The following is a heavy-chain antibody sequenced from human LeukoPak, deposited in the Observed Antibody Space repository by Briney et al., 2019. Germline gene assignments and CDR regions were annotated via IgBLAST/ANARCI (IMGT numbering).Heavy chain of an antibody. V-gene: IGHV1-69*01. CDR2: IIPIFGTA. CDR1: GGTFSSYA. J-gene: IGHJ4*02. CDR3: ARTYDFWTGYYFDY. Sequence: GSSVKVSCKASGGTFSSYAISWVRQAPGQGLEWMGGIIPIFGTANYAQKFQGGVTITADESTSTAYMELSSLRSEDTAVYYCARTYDFWTGYYFDYWGQGTLVTVSS. D-gene: IGHD3-3*01.